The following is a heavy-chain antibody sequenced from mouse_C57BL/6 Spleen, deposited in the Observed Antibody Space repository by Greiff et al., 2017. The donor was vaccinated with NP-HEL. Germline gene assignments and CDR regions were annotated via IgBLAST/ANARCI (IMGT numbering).Heavy chain of an antibody. Sequence: EVMLVESGEGLVKPGGSLKLSCAASGFTFSSYAMSWVRQTPEKRLEWVAYISSGGDYIYYADTVKGRFTISRDNARNTLYLQMSSLKSEDTAMYYCTGDIDYSNYGGFAYWGQGTLVTVAA. CDR1: GFTFSSYA. CDR3: TGDIDYSNYGGFAY. CDR2: ISSGGDYI. V-gene: IGHV5-9-1*02. D-gene: IGHD2-5*01. J-gene: IGHJ3*01.